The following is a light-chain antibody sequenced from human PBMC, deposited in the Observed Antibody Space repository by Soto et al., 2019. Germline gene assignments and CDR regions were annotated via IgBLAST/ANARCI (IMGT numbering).Light chain of an antibody. CDR2: AAS. J-gene: IGKJ1*01. CDR3: QQYNSYSKT. V-gene: IGKV1-5*01. CDR1: QSISYW. Sequence: DIQMTQSPSTLSASVGDRVAITXXASQSISYWSAWYQQKPGNAPKLLIYAASSLESGVPSRFSGSGSGTEFTLTISSLQPDDSASYYCQQYNSYSKTFGQGTKVDIK.